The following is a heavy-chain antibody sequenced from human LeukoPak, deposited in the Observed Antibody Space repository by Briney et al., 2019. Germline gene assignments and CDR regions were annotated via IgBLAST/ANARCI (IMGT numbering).Heavy chain of an antibody. D-gene: IGHD4/OR15-4a*01. Sequence: SETLSLTCTVSGFSISSYCLSWVRQPPGKGLEWIGYIYYSGSTNYNPSLKTRVTISVDTSKNQSSLKLSSLTAADTAVYYCSGCLTTQITPDDYDYWGQGTLVTVSS. V-gene: IGHV4-59*01. J-gene: IGHJ4*02. CDR2: IYYSGST. CDR3: SGCLTTQITPDDYDY. CDR1: GFSISSYC.